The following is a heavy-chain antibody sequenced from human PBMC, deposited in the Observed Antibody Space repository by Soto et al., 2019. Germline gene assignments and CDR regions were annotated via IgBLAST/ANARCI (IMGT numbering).Heavy chain of an antibody. CDR3: ARANYYDSSGYYFDY. CDR1: GGSISSYY. Sequence: SETLSLTCTVSGGSISSYYWSWIRQPPGKGLEWIGYIYYSGSTNYNPSLKSRVTISVDTSKSQFSLKLSSVTAADTAVYYCARANYYDSSGYYFDYWGQGTLVTVSS. J-gene: IGHJ4*02. CDR2: IYYSGST. D-gene: IGHD3-22*01. V-gene: IGHV4-59*01.